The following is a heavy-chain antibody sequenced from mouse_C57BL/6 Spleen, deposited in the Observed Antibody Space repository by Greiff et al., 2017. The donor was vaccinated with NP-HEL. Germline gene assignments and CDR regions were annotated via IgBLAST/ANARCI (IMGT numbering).Heavy chain of an antibody. J-gene: IGHJ2*01. Sequence: QVQLQQSGPELVKPGASVKISCKASGYAFSSSWMNWVKQRPGQGLEWIGRIYPGDGDTNYNGKFKGKATLTADTSSSTAYLQLSRLTSEDAAVYSCARRGADQTPFDDWGQGTTLTVST. CDR3: ARRGADQTPFDD. CDR1: GYAFSSSW. D-gene: IGHD6-1*01. V-gene: IGHV1-82*01. CDR2: IYPGDGDT.